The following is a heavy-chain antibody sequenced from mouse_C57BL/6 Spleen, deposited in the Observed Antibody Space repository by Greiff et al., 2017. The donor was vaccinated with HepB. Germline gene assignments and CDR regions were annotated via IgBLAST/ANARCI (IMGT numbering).Heavy chain of an antibody. V-gene: IGHV7-3*01. Sequence: EVQLQESGGGLVQPGGSLSLSCAASGFTFTDYYMSWVRQPPGKALEWLGFIRNKANGYTTEYSASVKGRFTISRDYSQSILYLRMNALRAEDSANYNGARWRAQATVYAMDYWGQGTSVTVSS. CDR2: IRNKANGYTT. D-gene: IGHD3-2*02. CDR1: GFTFTDYY. CDR3: ARWRAQATVYAMDY. J-gene: IGHJ4*01.